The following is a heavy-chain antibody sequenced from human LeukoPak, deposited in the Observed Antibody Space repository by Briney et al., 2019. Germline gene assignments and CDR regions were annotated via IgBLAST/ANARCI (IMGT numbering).Heavy chain of an antibody. CDR2: IYYSGSR. CDR1: GGSIGSIISY. CDR3: AGLGVLLTAEIAY. Sequence: SETLSLTCTVSGGSIGSIISYWGWIRQPPGKGLEWIGSIYYSGSRYYNPSLKSRITMSVDTSKNQLSLTLSSVTAADTAVYYCAGLGVLLTAEIAYWGQGTLVTVSS. J-gene: IGHJ4*02. D-gene: IGHD2/OR15-2a*01. V-gene: IGHV4-39*01.